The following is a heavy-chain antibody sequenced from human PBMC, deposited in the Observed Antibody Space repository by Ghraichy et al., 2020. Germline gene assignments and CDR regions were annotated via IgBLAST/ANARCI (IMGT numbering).Heavy chain of an antibody. CDR2: ISAYNGNT. V-gene: IGHV1-18*01. D-gene: IGHD2-15*01. CDR1: GYTFTSYG. CDR3: ARYCSGGSCYSTDFDY. Sequence: ASVKVSCKASGYTFTSYGISWVRQAPGQGLEWMGWISAYNGNTNYAQKLQGRVTMTTDTSTSTAYMELRSLRSDDTAVYYCARYCSGGSCYSTDFDYWGQGTLVTVSS. J-gene: IGHJ4*02.